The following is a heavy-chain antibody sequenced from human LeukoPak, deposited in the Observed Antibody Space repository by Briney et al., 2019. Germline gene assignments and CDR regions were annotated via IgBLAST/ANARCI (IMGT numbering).Heavy chain of an antibody. J-gene: IGHJ4*02. CDR1: GFTVSSNY. V-gene: IGHV3-66*01. Sequence: GGSLRLSCAASGFTVSSNYMSWVRQAPGKGLEWVSVLYAGGATYYADSVKGRFTISRDNSKNTLYLQMNSLRAEDTAVYYCARDGYGDPIVHWGQGTLVTVSS. D-gene: IGHD4-17*01. CDR2: LYAGGAT. CDR3: ARDGYGDPIVH.